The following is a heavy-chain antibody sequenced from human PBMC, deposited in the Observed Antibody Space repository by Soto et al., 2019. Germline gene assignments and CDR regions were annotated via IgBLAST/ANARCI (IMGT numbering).Heavy chain of an antibody. V-gene: IGHV1-69*13. CDR3: ARDRDDYGSGNYYNRIDF. CDR2: IIPIFGTP. D-gene: IGHD3-10*01. CDR1: GGIFSTYA. J-gene: IGHJ4*02. Sequence: SVKVSCKASGGIFSTYAISWLRQAPGQGLEWMGGIIPIFGTPNYAQRFQGRVTITADESTTTSYMELSRLKSEDTAVYYCARDRDDYGSGNYYNRIDFWGQGTLVTVSS.